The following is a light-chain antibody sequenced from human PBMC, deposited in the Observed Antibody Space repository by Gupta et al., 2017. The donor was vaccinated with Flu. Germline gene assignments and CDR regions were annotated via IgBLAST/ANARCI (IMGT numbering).Light chain of an antibody. Sequence: DIVMTQSPDSLAVSLGERATINCKSSQSVLYSSNNKNYLAWYQQKPGQPPKLLIYWASTRKSGVPDRFSGSGSGTDFTLTISSLQAEDVAVYYCQQYYSDIAPYTFGQGTRLEIK. CDR1: QSVLYSSNNKNY. V-gene: IGKV4-1*01. J-gene: IGKJ2*01. CDR3: QQYYSDIAPYT. CDR2: WAS.